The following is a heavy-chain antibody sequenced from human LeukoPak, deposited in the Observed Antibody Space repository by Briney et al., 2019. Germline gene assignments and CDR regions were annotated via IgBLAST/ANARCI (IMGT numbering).Heavy chain of an antibody. J-gene: IGHJ6*02. D-gene: IGHD3-9*01. CDR1: GGSISSYY. Sequence: PSETLSLTCTVSGGSISSYYWSWIRQPAGKGLEWIGYIYYSGSTNYNPSLKSRVTISVDTSKNQFSLKLSSVTAADTAVYYCARGLRYFDWLLYGMDVWGQGTTVTVSS. V-gene: IGHV4-59*01. CDR2: IYYSGST. CDR3: ARGLRYFDWLLYGMDV.